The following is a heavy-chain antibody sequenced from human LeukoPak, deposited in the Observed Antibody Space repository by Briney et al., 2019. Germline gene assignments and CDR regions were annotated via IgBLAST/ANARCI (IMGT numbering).Heavy chain of an antibody. Sequence: GASVKVSCKASGYTFTSYDINWVRQATGQGLEWMGWMNPNSGNTGYAQKFQGRVTITRNTSISTAYMELSSLRSEDTAVYYCARDAHDYGDHEFDYWGQGTLVTVSS. J-gene: IGHJ4*02. D-gene: IGHD4-17*01. CDR2: MNPNSGNT. V-gene: IGHV1-8*03. CDR1: GYTFTSYD. CDR3: ARDAHDYGDHEFDY.